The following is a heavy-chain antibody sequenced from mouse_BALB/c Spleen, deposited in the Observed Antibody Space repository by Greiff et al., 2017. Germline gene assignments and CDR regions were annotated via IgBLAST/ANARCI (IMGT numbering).Heavy chain of an antibody. CDR1: GYTFTDYW. CDR3: ARENYSWFAY. CDR2: IDTSDSYT. D-gene: IGHD1-1*01. Sequence: VQLQQPGAELVMPGASVKMSCKASGYTFTDYWMHWVKQRPGQGLEWIGAIDTSDSYTSYNQKFKGKATLTVDESSSTAYMQLSSLTSEDSAVYYCARENYSWFAYWGQGTLVTVSA. J-gene: IGHJ3*01. V-gene: IGHV1-69*01.